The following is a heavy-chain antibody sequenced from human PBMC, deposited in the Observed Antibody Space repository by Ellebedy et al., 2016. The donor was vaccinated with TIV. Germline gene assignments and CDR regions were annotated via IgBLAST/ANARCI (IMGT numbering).Heavy chain of an antibody. D-gene: IGHD3-3*01. CDR3: VKDPSDDFWSGYAYYFHY. Sequence: GESLKISCTASGFNFGDYGMSWFRQAPGKGLEYVSAISSNGGSSFYAGSVRGRFTISRDNSRNTLYLQMNSLTTEDAAVYYCVKDPSDDFWSGYAYYFHYWGQGTLVTVSS. J-gene: IGHJ4*02. CDR2: ISSNGGSS. V-gene: IGHV3-64D*06. CDR1: GFNFGDYG.